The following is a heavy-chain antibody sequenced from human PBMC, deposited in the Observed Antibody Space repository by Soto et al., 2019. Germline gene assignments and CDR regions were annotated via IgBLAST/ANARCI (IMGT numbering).Heavy chain of an antibody. J-gene: IGHJ4*02. D-gene: IGHD6-13*01. V-gene: IGHV3-23*01. CDR1: GFTFSSYA. CDR3: AKDFSSSWIFDY. CDR2: ISGSGGST. Sequence: GGSLRLSCAASGFTFSSYAMSWVRQAPGKGLEWVSAISGSGGSTYYAGSVKGRFTISRDNSKNTLYLQMNSLRAEDTAVYYCAKDFSSSWIFDYWGQGTLVTVSS.